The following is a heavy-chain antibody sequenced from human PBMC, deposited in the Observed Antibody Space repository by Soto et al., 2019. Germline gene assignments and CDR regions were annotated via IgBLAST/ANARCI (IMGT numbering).Heavy chain of an antibody. V-gene: IGHV4-59*01. CDR1: GGSISSYY. Sequence: PSETLSLTCTVSGGSISSYYWSWIRQPPGKGLEWIGYIYYSGSTNYNPSLTSRVTISVDTSKNQFSLKLSSVTAADTAVYYCARYRVAARPGGWFDPWGQGTLVTVSS. CDR3: ARYRVAARPGGWFDP. CDR2: IYYSGST. D-gene: IGHD6-6*01. J-gene: IGHJ5*02.